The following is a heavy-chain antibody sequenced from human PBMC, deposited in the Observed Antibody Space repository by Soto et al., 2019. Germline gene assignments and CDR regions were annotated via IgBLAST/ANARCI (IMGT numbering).Heavy chain of an antibody. CDR2: INHSGST. V-gene: IGHV4-34*01. CDR3: ARFFVDQGVIENWFDL. Sequence: PSETLSLTCAVYGGSFSGYYWSWIRQPPGKGLEWIGEINHSGSTNYNPSLKSRVTISVDTSKNQFSLKLSSVTAADTAVYYCARFFVDQGVIENWFDLWGQGTLVTVSS. J-gene: IGHJ5*02. CDR1: GGSFSGYY. D-gene: IGHD3-10*01.